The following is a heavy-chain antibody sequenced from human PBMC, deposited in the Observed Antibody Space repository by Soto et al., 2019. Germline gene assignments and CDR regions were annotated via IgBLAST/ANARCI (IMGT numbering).Heavy chain of an antibody. CDR1: GDSMTRNSYF. D-gene: IGHD1-1*01. CDR3: ARSKGETGLDY. V-gene: IGHV4-39*01. J-gene: IGHJ4*02. CDR2: IYYTGSP. Sequence: SSETLSLTCSVSGDSMTRNSYFWDWIRQAPGKGLEWIGSIYYTGSPYYNPSLKSRVTISVDTSKNQFSLRLTSVTAEDTAVYYCARSKGETGLDYWGQGTPVTVSS.